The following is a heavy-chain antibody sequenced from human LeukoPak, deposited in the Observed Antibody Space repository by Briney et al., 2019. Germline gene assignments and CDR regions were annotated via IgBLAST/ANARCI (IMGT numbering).Heavy chain of an antibody. Sequence: GGFLRLSCTASGFRFDDFAMHWVRQAPGKGLEWVSGISWNSASIGYADSVKGRFTISRDNTKNALYLQMDSLRTEDTGLYFCTKDAINWNDIYYYYMDVWGKGTTVTVSS. J-gene: IGHJ6*03. CDR2: ISWNSASI. V-gene: IGHV3-9*01. CDR3: TKDAINWNDIYYYYMDV. D-gene: IGHD1-1*01. CDR1: GFRFDDFA.